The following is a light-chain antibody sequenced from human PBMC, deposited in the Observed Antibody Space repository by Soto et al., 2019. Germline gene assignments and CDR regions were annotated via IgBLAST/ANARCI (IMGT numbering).Light chain of an antibody. CDR1: QSLLHSDGYNY. V-gene: IGKV2-28*01. CDR3: MQALQTPLT. J-gene: IGKJ4*01. CDR2: LGS. Sequence: DIVMTQSPLSLPVTPGEPASISCRSSQSLLHSDGYNYLDWFLQRPGQSPQLLIYLGSSRASGGPGRFSGSGSGTDFTLKISRVEAEDVGVYYCMQALQTPLTFGGGTKVDIK.